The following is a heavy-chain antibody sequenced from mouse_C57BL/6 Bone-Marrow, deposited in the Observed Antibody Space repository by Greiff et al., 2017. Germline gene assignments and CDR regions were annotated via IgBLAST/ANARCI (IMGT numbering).Heavy chain of an antibody. V-gene: IGHV5-15*01. Sequence: VQLKESGGGLVQPGGSLKLSCAASGFTFSDYGMAWVRQAPRKGPEWVAFISNFAYSIYYADTVTGRFSIARENAKNTLYLEMSSLRSEDTAMYYCARGRSYYYGSNPFAYWGQGTLVTVSA. CDR1: GFTFSDYG. J-gene: IGHJ3*01. D-gene: IGHD1-1*01. CDR2: ISNFAYSI. CDR3: ARGRSYYYGSNPFAY.